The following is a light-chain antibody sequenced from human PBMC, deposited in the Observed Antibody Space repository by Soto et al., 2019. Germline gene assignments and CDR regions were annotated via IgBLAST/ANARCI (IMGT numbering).Light chain of an antibody. CDR3: HQFGTSPLYT. J-gene: IGKJ3*01. CDR1: QTISSSV. CDR2: RSC. V-gene: IGKV3-20*01. Sequence: EIVLTQSPGTLSLSRGEKATLSCRARQTISSSVLAWYQQTPGQAPRLLIHRSCRRAPGIPERFSGSGSWTDFTLTISRLEPEDGAVYYYHQFGTSPLYTFGPGTKVEIK.